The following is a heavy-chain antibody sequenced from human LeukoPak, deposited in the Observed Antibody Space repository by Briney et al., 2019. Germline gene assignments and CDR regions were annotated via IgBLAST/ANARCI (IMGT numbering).Heavy chain of an antibody. CDR1: GFTFSNYA. J-gene: IGHJ2*01. CDR3: AKVGIRISLIVVVFTTADDWYFDL. D-gene: IGHD3-22*01. CDR2: ISGSGGST. V-gene: IGHV3-23*01. Sequence: GGSLRLSRAASGFTFSNYAMSWVRQAPGKGLEWVSGISGSGGSTYYADSVKGRLTISRDNSKNTLNLQMDSLRAEDTAVYYCAKVGIRISLIVVVFTTADDWYFDLWGRGTLVTVSS.